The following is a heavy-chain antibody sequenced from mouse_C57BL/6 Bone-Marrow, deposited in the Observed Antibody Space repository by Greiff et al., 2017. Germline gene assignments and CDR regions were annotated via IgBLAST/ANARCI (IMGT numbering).Heavy chain of an antibody. CDR1: GFNIKDDY. CDR3: TTITTVVATNFDV. Sequence: EVQLQQSGAELVRPGASVKLSCTASGFNIKDDYMHWVQPRPEQGLEWIGWIDPENGDTEYASKFPGKAPITADTSSNTAYLQLSSLTSEDTAVYYCTTITTVVATNFDVWGTGTTVTVSS. D-gene: IGHD1-1*01. J-gene: IGHJ1*03. V-gene: IGHV14-4*01. CDR2: IDPENGDT.